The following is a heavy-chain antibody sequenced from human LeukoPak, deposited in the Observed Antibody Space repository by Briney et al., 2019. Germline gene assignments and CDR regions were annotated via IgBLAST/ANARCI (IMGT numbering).Heavy chain of an antibody. CDR3: ARDSTLMVYRPFDY. CDR2: IKQDGSEK. CDR1: GFTFSSYW. V-gene: IGHV3-7*01. D-gene: IGHD2-8*01. J-gene: IGHJ4*02. Sequence: PGGSLRLSCAASGFTFSSYWMSWVRQAPGKGREWVANIKQDGSEKYYVDSVKGRFTISRDNAKNSLYLQMNSLRAEDTAVYYCARDSTLMVYRPFDYWGQGTLVTVSS.